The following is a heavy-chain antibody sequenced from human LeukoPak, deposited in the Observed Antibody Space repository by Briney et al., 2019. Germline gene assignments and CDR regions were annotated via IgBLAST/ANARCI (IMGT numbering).Heavy chain of an antibody. J-gene: IGHJ4*02. CDR3: ARLLPSDIVVVPAAVDY. D-gene: IGHD2-2*01. V-gene: IGHV1-18*01. Sequence: ASVKASCKASGYTFTSYGISWVRQAPGQGLEWMGWISAYNGNTNYAQKLQGRVTMTTDTSTSTAYMEPRSLRSDDTAVYYCARLLPSDIVVVPAAVDYWGQGTLVTVSS. CDR2: ISAYNGNT. CDR1: GYTFTSYG.